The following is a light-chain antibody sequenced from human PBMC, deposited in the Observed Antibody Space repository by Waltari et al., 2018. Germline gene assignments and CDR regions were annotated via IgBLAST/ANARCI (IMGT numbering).Light chain of an antibody. V-gene: IGLV1-44*01. CDR3: AAWDDSVSGPYVV. CDR1: TSNIGRNT. J-gene: IGLJ2*01. Sequence: QSVLTQSPSASGTAGQTVTISCSGSTSNIGRNTVNWYRKVPGTAPTPLIYHSTFRPSGVPGRFSGSKSGTSASLAISGLQSDDEADYYCAAWDDSVSGPYVVFGGGTRLTVL. CDR2: HST.